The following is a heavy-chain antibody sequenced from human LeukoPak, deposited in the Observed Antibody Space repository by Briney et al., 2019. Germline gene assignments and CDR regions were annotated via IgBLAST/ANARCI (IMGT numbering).Heavy chain of an antibody. D-gene: IGHD3-10*01. CDR2: INNLGTST. Sequence: PGGSLRLSCAASGFTFSNYWMHWVRQVPGKGLVWVSRINNLGTSTNYADSVRGRFTISRGDAKNTLYLQMNSLRAEDAAVYYCTRGGGAYYFDYWGRGTLVTVSS. CDR3: TRGGGAYYFDY. J-gene: IGHJ4*02. CDR1: GFTFSNYW. V-gene: IGHV3-74*01.